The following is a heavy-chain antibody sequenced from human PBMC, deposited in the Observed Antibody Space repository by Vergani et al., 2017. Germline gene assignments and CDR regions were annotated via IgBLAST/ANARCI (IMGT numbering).Heavy chain of an antibody. Sequence: EVQLVESGGGLVKPGGSLRLSCAASGFTFSSYSMNWVRQAPGKGLEWVSSISSSSSYIYYADSVKGRFTISRDNAKNSLYLQMNSLRAEDTAVYYCASRVGIYGVGGYFDYWGQGTLVTVSS. J-gene: IGHJ4*02. CDR2: ISSSSSYI. V-gene: IGHV3-21*01. CDR1: GFTFSSYS. CDR3: ASRVGIYGVGGYFDY. D-gene: IGHD3-16*01.